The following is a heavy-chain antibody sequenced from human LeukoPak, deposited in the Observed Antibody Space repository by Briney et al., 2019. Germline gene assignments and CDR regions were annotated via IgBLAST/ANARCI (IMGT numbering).Heavy chain of an antibody. D-gene: IGHD1-26*01. CDR2: ISGSVGSK. CDR3: AKDWDWELLIFDY. CDR1: GFTFSTYG. V-gene: IGHV3-23*01. J-gene: IGHJ4*02. Sequence: GGSLRLSCAASGFTFSTYGMSWVRQAPGKGLEWVSGISGSVGSKYYADSVKGRFTISRDNSKNKLYLQMNSLRAEDTAIYYCAKDWDWELLIFDYWGQGTLVTVSS.